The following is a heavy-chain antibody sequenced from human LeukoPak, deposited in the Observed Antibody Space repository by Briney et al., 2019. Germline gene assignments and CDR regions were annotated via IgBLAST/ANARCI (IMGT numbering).Heavy chain of an antibody. Sequence: GGVLRLSCAASGFTVSSNYMSWVRQAPGKGLEWVSVIYSGGSTYYADSVKGRFTISRDNSKNTLYLQMNSLRAEDTAVYYCARDPSPQGLDAFDIWGQGTMVTVSS. CDR2: IYSGGST. CDR1: GFTVSSNY. V-gene: IGHV3-53*01. CDR3: ARDPSPQGLDAFDI. J-gene: IGHJ3*02.